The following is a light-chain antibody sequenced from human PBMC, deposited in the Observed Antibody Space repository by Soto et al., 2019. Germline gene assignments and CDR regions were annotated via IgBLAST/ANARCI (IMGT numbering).Light chain of an antibody. CDR1: SSDVGGYNY. CDR2: DVS. CDR3: SSYTSSPYV. J-gene: IGLJ1*01. Sequence: QSALTQPASVSGSPGQSITISCTGTSSDVGGYNYVSWYQQHPGKAPKLMIYDVSNRPSGVSNRFSGSKSGNTASLTISGLQAEDEAAYYCSSYTSSPYVFGTGTKLTVL. V-gene: IGLV2-14*01.